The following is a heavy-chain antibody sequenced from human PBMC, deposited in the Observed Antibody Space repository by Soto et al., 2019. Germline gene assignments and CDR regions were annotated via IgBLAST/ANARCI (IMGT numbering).Heavy chain of an antibody. CDR1: GYSFTSDW. D-gene: IGHD6-13*01. J-gene: IGHJ6*02. Sequence: PGASLKISCNGSGYSFTSDWIGWVRQMPWKGLEWMGIIYPGDSDTRYSPSFQGQVTISADKSISTAYLQWSSLKASDTAMYYCARHPQRIAAAGRRGGYYYGMDVWGQGTTVTVSS. CDR2: IYPGDSDT. V-gene: IGHV5-51*01. CDR3: ARHPQRIAAAGRRGGYYYGMDV.